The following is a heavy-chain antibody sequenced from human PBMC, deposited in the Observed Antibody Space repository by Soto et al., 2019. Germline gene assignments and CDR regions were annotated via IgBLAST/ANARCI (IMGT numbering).Heavy chain of an antibody. Sequence: QVQLVQSGAEVKKPGASVKVSCKASGYTFTSYGISWVRQAPGQGLEWLGWISAYNGNTNYAQKLQGRVTMTTDTSTSTAYMELRSLRSDDTAVYYCARDGGDIVVVPAAIVRAFDIWGQGTMVTVSS. V-gene: IGHV1-18*01. CDR2: ISAYNGNT. D-gene: IGHD2-2*01. J-gene: IGHJ3*02. CDR3: ARDGGDIVVVPAAIVRAFDI. CDR1: GYTFTSYG.